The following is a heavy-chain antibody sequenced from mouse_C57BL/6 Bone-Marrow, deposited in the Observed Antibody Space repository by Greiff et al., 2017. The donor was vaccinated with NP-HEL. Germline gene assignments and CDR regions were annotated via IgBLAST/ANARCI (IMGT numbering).Heavy chain of an antibody. CDR3: LCSTYGRDYFDY. D-gene: IGHD2-1*01. Sequence: VQLEEAGAELVRPGASVKLSCTASGFNIKDDYMHWVKQRPEQGLEWIGWIDPENGDTEYASKFQGKATITADTSSNTAYLQLSSLTSEDTAVYYCLCSTYGRDYFDYWGQGTALTVSS. J-gene: IGHJ2*01. CDR2: IDPENGDT. CDR1: GFNIKDDY. V-gene: IGHV14-4*01.